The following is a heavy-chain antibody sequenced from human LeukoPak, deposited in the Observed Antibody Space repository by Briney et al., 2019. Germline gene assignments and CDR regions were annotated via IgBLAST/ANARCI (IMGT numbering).Heavy chain of an antibody. J-gene: IGHJ4*02. D-gene: IGHD3-10*01. V-gene: IGHV4-39*07. CDR2: INHSGST. CDR1: GGSISSSSYY. CDR3: HMVRGGGYFDY. Sequence: PSETLSLTCTVSGGSISSSSYYWSWIRQTPGKGLEWIGEINHSGSTNYNPSLKSRVNISLDTSKNQVSLRLNFVTAADTALYFCHMVRGGGYFDYWGQGTLATVSS.